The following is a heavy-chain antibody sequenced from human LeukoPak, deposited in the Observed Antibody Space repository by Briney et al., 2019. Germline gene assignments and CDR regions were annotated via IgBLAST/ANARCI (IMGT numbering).Heavy chain of an antibody. V-gene: IGHV3-9*01. J-gene: IGHJ5*02. CDR3: AKERGNWFDP. CDR2: ISWNSGSI. CDR1: GFTFDDYA. Sequence: GGSLTLSCAASGFTFDDYAMHWVRQAPGKGLEWVSGISWNSGSIGYADSVKGRFTISRDNAKNSLYLQMNSLRAEDTALYYCAKERGNWFDPWGQGTLVTVSS.